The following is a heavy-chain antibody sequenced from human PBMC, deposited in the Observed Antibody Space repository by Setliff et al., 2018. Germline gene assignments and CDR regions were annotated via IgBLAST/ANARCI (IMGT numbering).Heavy chain of an antibody. CDR2: IYYSGST. J-gene: IGHJ4*02. V-gene: IGHV4-38-2*01. CDR3: VRRETYYNFWSGYFDY. Sequence: SETLSLTCAVSGYSISSGYYWGWIRQPPGKGLEWIGSIYYSGSTYYNPSLKSRVTISVDTSKNQFSLKLSSVTAADTAVYYCVRRETYYNFWSGYFDYWGQGTLVTVSS. CDR1: GYSISSGYY. D-gene: IGHD3-3*01.